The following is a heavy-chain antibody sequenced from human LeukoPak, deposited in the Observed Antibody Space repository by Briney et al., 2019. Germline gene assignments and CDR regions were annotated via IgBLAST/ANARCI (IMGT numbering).Heavy chain of an antibody. Sequence: GSLRLSCATSGFSFSSYAMSWIRQPPGKGLEWIGSIYYSGNTYYNASLKSQGSISIDTSKNQFSLRLTSVTAADTAVYYCARQTGSGLFILPGGQGTLVTVSS. CDR2: IYYSGNT. CDR3: ARQTGSGLFILP. V-gene: IGHV4-39*01. D-gene: IGHD3/OR15-3a*01. J-gene: IGHJ4*02. CDR1: GFSFSSYA.